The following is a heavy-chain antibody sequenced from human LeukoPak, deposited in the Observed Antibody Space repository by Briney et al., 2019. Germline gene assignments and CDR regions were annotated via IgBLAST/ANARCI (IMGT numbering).Heavy chain of an antibody. CDR1: GFTFSSYA. J-gene: IGHJ4*02. CDR3: AGTMVRGVIMRIDY. Sequence: PGGSLRLSCAASGFTFSSYAMSWVRQAPGKGLEWVSAISGSGGSTYYADSVKGRFTISRDNSKSTLYLQMNSLRAEDTAVYYCAGTMVRGVIMRIDYWGQGTLVTVSS. CDR2: ISGSGGST. D-gene: IGHD3-10*01. V-gene: IGHV3-23*01.